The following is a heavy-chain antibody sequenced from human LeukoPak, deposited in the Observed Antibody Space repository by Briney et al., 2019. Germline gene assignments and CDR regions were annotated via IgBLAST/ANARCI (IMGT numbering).Heavy chain of an antibody. V-gene: IGHV3-49*03. CDR2: IRSKAYGGTT. Sequence: GGSLRLSCTASGFTFGEYAMSWFRQAPGKGLEWVGFIRSKAYGGTTEYAASVKGRFTISRDDSKSIAYLQMNSLKTEDTAVYYCRSSYIEDWGRGTLVTVSS. CDR1: GFTFGEYA. J-gene: IGHJ4*02. D-gene: IGHD3-22*01. CDR3: RSSYIED.